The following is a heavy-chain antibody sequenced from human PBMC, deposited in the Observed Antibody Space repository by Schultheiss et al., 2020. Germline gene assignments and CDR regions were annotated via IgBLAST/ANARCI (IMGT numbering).Heavy chain of an antibody. J-gene: IGHJ3*02. V-gene: IGHV4-61*08. Sequence: SQTLSLTCTVSGDSISSDGYYWSWIRQHPGKGLEWIGYIYYSGGTNYNPSLKSRVTISVDTSKNQFSLKLPSVTAADTAVYYCVRDLGSSLVNIWGQGTMVTVSS. CDR2: IYYSGGT. CDR3: VRDLGSSLVNI. CDR1: GDSISSDGYY. D-gene: IGHD3-16*02.